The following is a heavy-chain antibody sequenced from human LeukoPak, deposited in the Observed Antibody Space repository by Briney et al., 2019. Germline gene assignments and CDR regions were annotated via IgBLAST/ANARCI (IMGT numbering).Heavy chain of an antibody. Sequence: SETLSLTCAVYGGSFSGYYWSWIRQPPGKGLEWIGEINHSGGTNYNPSLKSRVTISLDTSKNRFSLKLTSVTAADTAVYYCASDDYGDLVNAFDIWGQGTMVTVSS. CDR2: INHSGGT. CDR3: ASDDYGDLVNAFDI. D-gene: IGHD4-17*01. CDR1: GGSFSGYY. V-gene: IGHV4-34*01. J-gene: IGHJ3*02.